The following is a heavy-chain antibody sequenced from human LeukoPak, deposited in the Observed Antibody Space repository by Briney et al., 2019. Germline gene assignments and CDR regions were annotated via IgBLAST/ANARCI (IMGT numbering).Heavy chain of an antibody. CDR2: IYHSGST. V-gene: IGHV4-30-2*02. J-gene: IGHJ6*02. CDR3: ARSSGWYVLGMDYYYGMDV. D-gene: IGHD6-19*01. CDR1: GGSISSGGYS. Sequence: SETLSLTCAVSGGSISSGGYSWSWIRQPPGKGLEWIGYIYHSGSTYYNPSLKSRVTISVDRSKNQFSLKLSSVTAADTAVYYCARSSGWYVLGMDYYYGMDVWGQGTTVTVSS.